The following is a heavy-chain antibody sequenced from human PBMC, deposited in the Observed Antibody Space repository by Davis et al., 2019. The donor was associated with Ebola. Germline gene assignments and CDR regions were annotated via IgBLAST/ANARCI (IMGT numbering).Heavy chain of an antibody. J-gene: IGHJ6*04. Sequence: AASVKVSCKASGGTFSNYDISWVRQAPGQGLEWMGIINPSGGSTSYAQKFQGRVTMTRDTSTSTVYMELRSLRSDDTAVYYCARDVRVVAAAAGPSERGTIFYYYYGMDVWGKGTTVTVSS. CDR1: GGTFSNYD. V-gene: IGHV1-46*01. CDR2: INPSGGST. D-gene: IGHD6-13*01. CDR3: ARDVRVVAAAAGPSERGTIFYYYYGMDV.